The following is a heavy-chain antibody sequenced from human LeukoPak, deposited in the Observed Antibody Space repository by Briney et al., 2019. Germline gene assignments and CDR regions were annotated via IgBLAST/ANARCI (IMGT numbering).Heavy chain of an antibody. D-gene: IGHD6-13*01. CDR1: GFTFSSYA. J-gene: IGHJ4*02. Sequence: QTGGSLRLSCAASGFTFSSYAMHWVRQAPGKGLEWVAVISYDGSNKYYADSVKGRFTISRDNSKNTLYLQMNSLRAEDTAVYYCARSQQQLALQVLFDYWGQGTLVTVSS. CDR2: ISYDGSNK. V-gene: IGHV3-30-3*01. CDR3: ARSQQQLALQVLFDY.